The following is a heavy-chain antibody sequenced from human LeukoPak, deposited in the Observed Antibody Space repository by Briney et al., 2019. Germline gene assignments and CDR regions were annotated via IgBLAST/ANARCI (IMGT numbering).Heavy chain of an antibody. CDR2: IYSGGVYSDGTT. J-gene: IGHJ4*02. V-gene: IGHV3-66*01. Sequence: PGGSLRLSCAASGFIVGHNYMSWFRQAPGKGLEWVSIIYSGGVYSDGTTHYADSVKGRFTISRDSSKNTLYLQMNSLRAEGTAVYYCARDYSYDILTGYSLFGYWGQGTLVTVSS. CDR3: ARDYSYDILTGYSLFGY. CDR1: GFIVGHNY. D-gene: IGHD3-9*01.